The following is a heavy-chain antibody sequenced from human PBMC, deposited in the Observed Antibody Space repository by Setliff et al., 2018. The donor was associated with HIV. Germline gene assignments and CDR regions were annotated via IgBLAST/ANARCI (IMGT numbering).Heavy chain of an antibody. Sequence: SETLSLTCTVSGGSISGNYYWSWIRQPAEKGLEWIGRMYPSGSTNYNPSLKSRVTISVDTSKNQFSLKLSSVTAADTAVYYCARGRSDCSSTSCQYYYYYMDVWGQGTTVTVSS. CDR2: MYPSGST. CDR3: ARGRSDCSSTSCQYYYYYMDV. J-gene: IGHJ6*03. CDR1: GGSISGNYY. V-gene: IGHV4-61*02. D-gene: IGHD2-2*01.